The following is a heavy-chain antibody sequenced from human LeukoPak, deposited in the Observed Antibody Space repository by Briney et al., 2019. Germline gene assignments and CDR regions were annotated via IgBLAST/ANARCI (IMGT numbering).Heavy chain of an antibody. CDR3: AKDDSGREYFDY. D-gene: IGHD6-19*01. CDR1: GFTFSSYG. V-gene: IGHV3-30*02. Sequence: GGSLRLSCAASGFTFSSYGMHWVRQAPGKGLEWVAFIRYDGSNKYYADSVKGRFTISRDNSKNTLYLQMNSLRAEDTAVYYCAKDDSGREYFDYWGQGTLVTVSS. CDR2: IRYDGSNK. J-gene: IGHJ4*02.